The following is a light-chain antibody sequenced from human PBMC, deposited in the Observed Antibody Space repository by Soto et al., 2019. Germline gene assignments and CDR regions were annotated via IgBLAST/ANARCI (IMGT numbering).Light chain of an antibody. Sequence: EIGLTQSPGSLSLSPGERAILSCRASQSVSYRFLAWYQQKPGQAPRLLISGASSRATGIPDRVSGTGSGTDFALTLSRLEPQEFAMYYCQQYGSSPYPFGLGTKLAIK. V-gene: IGKV3-20*01. CDR1: QSVSYRF. J-gene: IGKJ2*01. CDR2: GAS. CDR3: QQYGSSPYP.